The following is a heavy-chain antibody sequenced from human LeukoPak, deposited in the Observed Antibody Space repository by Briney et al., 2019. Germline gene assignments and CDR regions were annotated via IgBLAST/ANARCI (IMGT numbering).Heavy chain of an antibody. CDR1: GGSISSSSYY. CDR2: IYYSGST. D-gene: IGHD3-3*01. V-gene: IGHV4-39*07. Sequence: SETLSLTCTVSGGSISSSSYYWGWIRQPPGKGLEWIGSIYYSGSTYYNPSLKSRVTISVDTSKNQFSLKLSSVTAADTAVYYCARGVTIFGVGNFDYWGQGTLVTVSS. J-gene: IGHJ4*02. CDR3: ARGVTIFGVGNFDY.